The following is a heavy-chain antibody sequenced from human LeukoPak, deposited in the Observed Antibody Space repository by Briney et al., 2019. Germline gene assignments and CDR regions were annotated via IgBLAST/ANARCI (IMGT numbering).Heavy chain of an antibody. Sequence: GGSLRLSCAASGFTFSSYAMSWVRQAPGKGLELVSAISGSGGSTYYADSVKGRFTISRDNSKNTVYLQMTNLRVEDTATYFCAKNRGGIAAARDYWGQGTLVTVSS. V-gene: IGHV3-23*01. CDR2: ISGSGGST. CDR1: GFTFSSYA. D-gene: IGHD6-13*01. CDR3: AKNRGGIAAARDY. J-gene: IGHJ4*02.